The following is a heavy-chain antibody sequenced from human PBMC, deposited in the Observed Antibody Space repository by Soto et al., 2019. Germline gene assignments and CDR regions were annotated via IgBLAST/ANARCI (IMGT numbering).Heavy chain of an antibody. CDR2: IIPILGIA. CDR1: GGTFSSYT. J-gene: IGHJ3*02. CDR3: ARGITPVTTREDDAFDI. Sequence: QVQLVHSGAEVKKPGSSVKVSCKASGGTFSSYTISWVRQAPGQGLEWMGRIIPILGIANSAQKCQGRGTITADKSTSTAYMELSSLRSEDTAVYYCARGITPVTTREDDAFDIWGQGTMVTVSS. V-gene: IGHV1-69*02. D-gene: IGHD4-17*01.